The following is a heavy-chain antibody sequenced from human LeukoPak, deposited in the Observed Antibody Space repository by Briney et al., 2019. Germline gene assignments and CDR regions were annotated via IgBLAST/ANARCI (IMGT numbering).Heavy chain of an antibody. J-gene: IGHJ5*02. CDR3: ARDPYCSGAKCHMSNWFDP. Sequence: GGSLRLSCVASGFTFSNYTINWVRQAPGKGLEWVSSISGASGYIHYADSLKGRFTISRDNAKNSVYLQMNSLRAEDTAVYYCARDPYCSGAKCHMSNWFDPWGQGTLVIVSS. CDR2: ISGASGYI. CDR1: GFTFSNYT. D-gene: IGHD2-15*01. V-gene: IGHV3-21*01.